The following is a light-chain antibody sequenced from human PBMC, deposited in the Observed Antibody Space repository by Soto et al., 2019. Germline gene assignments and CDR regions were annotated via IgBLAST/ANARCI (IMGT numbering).Light chain of an antibody. V-gene: IGLV2-14*01. Sequence: QSALTQPASVSGYPGQSITISCTGTSSDVGAYNFVSWYQHHPGRAPKLIIYEVTIRPSGVSNRFSGSKSGNTASLTISGLQAEDEADYYCSSYTTSAPYVFGSGTKVTVL. CDR2: EVT. J-gene: IGLJ1*01. CDR3: SSYTTSAPYV. CDR1: SSDVGAYNF.